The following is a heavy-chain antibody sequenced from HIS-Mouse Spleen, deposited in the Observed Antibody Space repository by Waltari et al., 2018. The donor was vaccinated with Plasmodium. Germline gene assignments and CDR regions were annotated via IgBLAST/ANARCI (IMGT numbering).Heavy chain of an antibody. CDR3: ARRGGSYYYFDY. V-gene: IGHV4-39*01. CDR2: IYYSGST. D-gene: IGHD1-26*01. J-gene: IGHJ4*02. Sequence: QLQLQESGPGLVKPSETLSLTCTVSGGSISSSSYYWGWIRPPPGKGLEWIGSIYYSGSTYYNPSLKSRVTISVDTSKNQFSLKLSSVTAADMAVYYCARRGGSYYYFDYWGQGTLVTVSS. CDR1: GGSISSSSYY.